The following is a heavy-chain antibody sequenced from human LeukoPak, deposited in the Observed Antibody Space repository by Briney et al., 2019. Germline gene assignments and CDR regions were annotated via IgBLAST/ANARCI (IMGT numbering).Heavy chain of an antibody. V-gene: IGHV1-69*02. Sequence: SVKVSCKASGGTFISYTISWVRQAPGQGLEWMGRIIPILCIANYAQKFQGRVTITADKSTSTAYMELSSLRSEDTAVYYCARGLCSSTSCYLSWFDRWGQGTLVTVSS. CDR3: ARGLCSSTSCYLSWFDR. J-gene: IGHJ5*02. D-gene: IGHD2-2*01. CDR2: IIPILCIA. CDR1: GGTFISYT.